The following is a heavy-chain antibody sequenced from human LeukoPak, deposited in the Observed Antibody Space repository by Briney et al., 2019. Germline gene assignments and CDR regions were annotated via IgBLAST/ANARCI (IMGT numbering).Heavy chain of an antibody. Sequence: SETLSLTCTVSGGSISNYYWTWIRQPAGKGLEWIGRIYTSGSTNYNPSLKSRVTMSVDTSKNQFSLKLSSVTAADTAVYYCAKAASETMIVVVIYQFQHDAFDIWGQATMVTDSS. V-gene: IGHV4-4*07. CDR2: IYTSGST. CDR3: AKAASETMIVVVIYQFQHDAFDI. CDR1: GGSISNYY. J-gene: IGHJ3*02. D-gene: IGHD3-22*01.